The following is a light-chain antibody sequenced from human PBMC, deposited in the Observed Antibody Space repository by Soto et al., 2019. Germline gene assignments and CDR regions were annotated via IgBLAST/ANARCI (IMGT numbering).Light chain of an antibody. CDR1: QSVSNNY. Sequence: EIVLTQSTGTLSLSQREIATLSFGASQSVSNNYLAWYQQKPGQAPRLLIYGASNRATGIPDRFSGSGSGTDFTLTISRLEPEDFALYYCQQYGGSPITFGQGTRLEIK. J-gene: IGKJ5*01. V-gene: IGKV3-20*01. CDR2: GAS. CDR3: QQYGGSPIT.